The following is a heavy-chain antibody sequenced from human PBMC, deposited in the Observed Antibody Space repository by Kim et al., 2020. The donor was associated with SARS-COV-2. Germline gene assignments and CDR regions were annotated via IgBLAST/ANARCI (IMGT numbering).Heavy chain of an antibody. D-gene: IGHD3-10*01. CDR1: GFTFSSYS. Sequence: GGSLRLSCAASGFTFSSYSMNWVRQAPGKGLEWVSYISSSSSTIYYADSVKGRFTISRDNAKNSLYLQMNSLRAEDTAVYYCARDMVRGVPLANWFDPWGQGTLVTVSS. J-gene: IGHJ5*02. V-gene: IGHV3-48*04. CDR2: ISSSSSTI. CDR3: ARDMVRGVPLANWFDP.